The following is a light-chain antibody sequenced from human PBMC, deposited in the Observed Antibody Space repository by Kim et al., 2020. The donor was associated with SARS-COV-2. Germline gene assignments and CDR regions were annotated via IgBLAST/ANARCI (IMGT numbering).Light chain of an antibody. CDR2: DAS. CDR3: QQYDNLPLT. V-gene: IGKV1-33*01. J-gene: IGKJ4*01. CDR1: QDISNY. Sequence: SSSVGDIVTITCQTSQDISNYLNWYQQKPGTAPKLLIYDASNLETALPSMFSGSGSGTVFTFTISILQPEDIATYYCQQYDNLPLTFGGGTKLEI.